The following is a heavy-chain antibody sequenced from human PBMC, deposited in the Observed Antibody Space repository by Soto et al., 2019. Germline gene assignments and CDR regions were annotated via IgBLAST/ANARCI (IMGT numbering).Heavy chain of an antibody. CDR1: GGTFSSYA. CDR3: ARAPEYSSSFFCFDP. D-gene: IGHD6-13*01. Sequence: SVKVSCKASGGTFSSYAISWVRQDPGQGLEWMGGIIPIFGTANYAQKFQGRVTITADESTSTAYMELSSLRSEDTAVYYCARAPEYSSSFFCFDPWGQGTLVTVSS. V-gene: IGHV1-69*13. CDR2: IIPIFGTA. J-gene: IGHJ5*02.